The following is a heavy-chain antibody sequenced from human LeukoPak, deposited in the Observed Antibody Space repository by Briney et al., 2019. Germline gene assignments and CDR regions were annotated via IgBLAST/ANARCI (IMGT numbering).Heavy chain of an antibody. Sequence: GASVKVSCKASRFTFTSSAVQWVRQARGQRLEWIGWIVVGSGNTNYAQKFQERVTITRDMSTSTAYMELSSLRSEDTAVYYCAAARSLYGDHDAFDIWGQGTMVTVSS. CDR1: RFTFTSSA. CDR3: AAARSLYGDHDAFDI. D-gene: IGHD4-17*01. J-gene: IGHJ3*02. V-gene: IGHV1-58*01. CDR2: IVVGSGNT.